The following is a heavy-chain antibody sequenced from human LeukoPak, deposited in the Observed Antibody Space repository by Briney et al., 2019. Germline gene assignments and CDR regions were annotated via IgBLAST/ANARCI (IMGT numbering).Heavy chain of an antibody. Sequence: VASVKVSCKASGYTFTSYDINWVRQATGQGLEWMGCVNPNSGNTGYAQKFQGRVTITRNTSISTAYMELSSLSSEDAAVYYCARWCCSSTSCYFDYWGQGTLVSVSS. V-gene: IGHV1-8*03. CDR3: ARWCCSSTSCYFDY. CDR2: VNPNSGNT. J-gene: IGHJ4*02. D-gene: IGHD2-2*01. CDR1: GYTFTSYD.